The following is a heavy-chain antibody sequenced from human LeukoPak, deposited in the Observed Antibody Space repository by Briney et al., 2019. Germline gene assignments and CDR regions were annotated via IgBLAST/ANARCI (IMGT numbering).Heavy chain of an antibody. CDR3: ARLHYGGNYGYYYYYMDV. D-gene: IGHD4-23*01. J-gene: IGHJ6*03. CDR2: IYYTGST. V-gene: IGHV4-34*01. CDR1: GGSFSGYY. Sequence: PSETLSLTCAVYGGSFSGYYWGWIRQPPGKGLEWIGSIYYTGSTYYNPSLKSRVNISVDTYKNQFSLKLSSVTAADTAVYYCARLHYGGNYGYYYYYMDVWGKGTTVTISS.